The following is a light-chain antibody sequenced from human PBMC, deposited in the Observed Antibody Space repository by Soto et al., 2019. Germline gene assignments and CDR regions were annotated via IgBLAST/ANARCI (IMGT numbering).Light chain of an antibody. CDR2: KAS. CDR1: QSISSW. J-gene: IGKJ5*01. V-gene: IGKV1-5*03. Sequence: DIHMTQSPSTLSASVGDRVTITCRASQSISSWLAWYQQKPGKAPKLLIYKASSLESGVPSRFSGSGSGTEFTLTISSLQPDDFATYYCQQYNSYSITFGQGTHWRL. CDR3: QQYNSYSIT.